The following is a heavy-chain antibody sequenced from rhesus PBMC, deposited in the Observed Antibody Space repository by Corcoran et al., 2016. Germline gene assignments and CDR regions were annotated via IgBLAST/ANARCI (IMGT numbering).Heavy chain of an antibody. J-gene: IGHJ4*01. CDR3: ASGIWTGYYNFLDC. V-gene: IGHV4-165*01. CDR2: ISGSCGST. D-gene: IGHD3-3*01. CDR1: GGSFSGYY. Sequence: QVQLQESGPGLVKPSETLSLTCAVSGGSFSGYYWGWIRQPPGKGLEWLGFISGSCGSTDYTPSLKSRVTISTDTSKTRFSLKLSSVTAADTAVYYCASGIWTGYYNFLDCWGQGVLVTVSS.